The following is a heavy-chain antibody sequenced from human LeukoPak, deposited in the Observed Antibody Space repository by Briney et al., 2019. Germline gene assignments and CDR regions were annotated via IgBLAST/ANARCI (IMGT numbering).Heavy chain of an antibody. CDR3: ARGLAAAGSYYMDV. V-gene: IGHV4-59*01. CDR1: GGSISSYY. CDR2: IYYSGST. D-gene: IGHD6-13*01. J-gene: IGHJ6*03. Sequence: SETLSLTCTVSGGSISSYYWSWIRQPPGKGLEWIGYIYYSGSTNYNPSLKSRVTISVDTSKNQLSLKLSSVTAADTAVYYCARGLAAAGSYYMDVWGKGTTVTISS.